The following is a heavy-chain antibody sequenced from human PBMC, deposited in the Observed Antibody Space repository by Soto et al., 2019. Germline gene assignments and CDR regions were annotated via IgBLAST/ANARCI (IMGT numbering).Heavy chain of an antibody. J-gene: IGHJ5*02. V-gene: IGHV1-8*01. CDR1: GYTFTSYD. CDR2: MNPNSGNT. CDR3: AGGLCVWGSYRYVP. Sequence: QVQLVQSGAEVKKPGASVKVSCKASGYTFTSYDINWVRQATGQGLEWMGWMNPNSGNTGYAQKFQGRVTMTRNTSISTADMELGSLRSEDTAVYYCAGGLCVWGSYRYVPWGQGTLVTVSS. D-gene: IGHD3-16*02.